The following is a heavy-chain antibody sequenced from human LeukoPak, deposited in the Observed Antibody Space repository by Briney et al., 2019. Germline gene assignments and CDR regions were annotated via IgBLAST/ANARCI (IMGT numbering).Heavy chain of an antibody. V-gene: IGHV4-31*03. J-gene: IGHJ3*02. Sequence: TLSLTCTVSGGSISSGGYYWSWIRQHPGKGLEWIGYIYYSGSTYYNPSLKSRVTISVDTSKNQFSLKLSSVTAADTAVYYCARDHPYYYGSGSYYEAFDIWGQGTMVTVSS. CDR1: GGSISSGGYY. D-gene: IGHD3-10*01. CDR2: IYYSGST. CDR3: ARDHPYYYGSGSYYEAFDI.